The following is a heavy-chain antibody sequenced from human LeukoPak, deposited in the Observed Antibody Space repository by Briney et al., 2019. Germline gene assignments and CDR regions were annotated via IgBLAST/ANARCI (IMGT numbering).Heavy chain of an antibody. D-gene: IGHD4-17*01. CDR1: GGSISSYY. V-gene: IGHV4-59*08. Sequence: SETLSLTCTVSGGSISSYYWSCIRQPPGKGLEWIGYIYYSGSTNYNPSLKSRVTISVDTSKNQFSLKLSSVTAADTAVYYCARLRADPYYYYGMDVWGQGTTVTVSS. J-gene: IGHJ6*02. CDR3: ARLRADPYYYYGMDV. CDR2: IYYSGST.